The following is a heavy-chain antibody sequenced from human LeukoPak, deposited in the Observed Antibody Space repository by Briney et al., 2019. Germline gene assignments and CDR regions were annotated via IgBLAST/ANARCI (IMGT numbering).Heavy chain of an antibody. J-gene: IGHJ6*02. CDR1: GGSISSYY. CDR3: ARHRAYFGDSYYYYGMDV. V-gene: IGHV4-59*08. Sequence: PSETLSLTCTVSGGSISSYYWSWIRQPPGKGLEWIGYIYYSGSTNYNPSLKSRVTILVDTSKNQFSLKLSSVTAADTAVYYCARHRAYFGDSYYYYGMDVWGQGTTVTVSS. D-gene: IGHD3-3*01. CDR2: IYYSGST.